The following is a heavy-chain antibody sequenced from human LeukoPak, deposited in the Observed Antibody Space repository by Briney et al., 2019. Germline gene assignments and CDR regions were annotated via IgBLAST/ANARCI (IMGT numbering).Heavy chain of an antibody. D-gene: IGHD3-3*01. CDR1: GGSIGSSSYY. CDR3: AKANYDFWSGYLGGDY. Sequence: PSETLSLTCTVSGGSIGSSSYYWGWIRQPPGKGLEWIGSIYYSGSTYYNPSLKSRVTISVDTSKNQFSLKLSSVTAADTAVYYCAKANYDFWSGYLGGDYWGQGTLVTVSS. CDR2: IYYSGST. V-gene: IGHV4-39*01. J-gene: IGHJ4*02.